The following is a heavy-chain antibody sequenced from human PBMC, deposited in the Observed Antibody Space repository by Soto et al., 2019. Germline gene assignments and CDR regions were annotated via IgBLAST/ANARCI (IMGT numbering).Heavy chain of an antibody. CDR1: GFTFGDYA. J-gene: IGHJ3*01. CDR3: TRDQPITP. CDR2: IRSKTYGGTA. D-gene: IGHD3-10*01. V-gene: IGHV3-49*04. Sequence: HPGGSLRLSCTASGFTFGDYAMSWVRQAPGKGLEWVGFIRSKTYGGTAEYAASVKGRFIMSRDDSKSIAYLQMNSLKTEDTAVYYCTRDQPITPWGQGTMVTVSS.